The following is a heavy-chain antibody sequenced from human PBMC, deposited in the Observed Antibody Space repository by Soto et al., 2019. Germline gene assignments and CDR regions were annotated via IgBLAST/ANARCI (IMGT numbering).Heavy chain of an antibody. CDR3: AKRSSSSTFDY. V-gene: IGHV3-23*01. D-gene: IGHD6-6*01. J-gene: IGHJ4*02. CDR1: GFTFSSYA. CDR2: ISGSDDST. Sequence: EVQLLESGGGLVQPGESLRLSFAASGFTFSSYAMSWVRQAPGKGLEWVSVISGSDDSTYYADSVKGRFTISRDNSKSTLYLQMNSLRAEDTAVYYCAKRSSSSTFDYWGQGTLVTVSS.